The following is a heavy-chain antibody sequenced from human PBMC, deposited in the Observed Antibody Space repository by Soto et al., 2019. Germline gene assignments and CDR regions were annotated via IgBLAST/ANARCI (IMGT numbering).Heavy chain of an antibody. V-gene: IGHV1-18*03. J-gene: IGHJ2*01. CDR3: ARGSSYGSYWYFDL. CDR2: ITVDNGNT. D-gene: IGHD3-16*01. CDR1: GFSFPTYG. Sequence: QVRLVQSGAEVRKPGASVKVSCKASGFSFPTYGVTWVRQAPGQGLEWMGWITVDNGNTKYAQKLQGRVTMTTDTSTNTAYMELWRLTSDDMAVYFCARGSSYGSYWYFDLWGRGTLVTVSS.